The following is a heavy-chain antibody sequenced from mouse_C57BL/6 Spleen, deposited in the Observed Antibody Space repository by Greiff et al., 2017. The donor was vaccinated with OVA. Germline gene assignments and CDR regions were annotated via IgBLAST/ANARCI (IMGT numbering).Heavy chain of an antibody. CDR2: IYPSDSET. D-gene: IGHD3-3*01. Sequence: QVQLQQPGAELVRPGSSVKLSCKASGYTFTSYWMDWVKQRPGQGLEWIGNIYPSDSETHYNQKFKDKATLTVDKSSSTAYMQRSSLTSEDSAVYYCARGGTWAMDYWGQGTSVTVSS. CDR1: GYTFTSYW. CDR3: ARGGTWAMDY. V-gene: IGHV1-61*01. J-gene: IGHJ4*01.